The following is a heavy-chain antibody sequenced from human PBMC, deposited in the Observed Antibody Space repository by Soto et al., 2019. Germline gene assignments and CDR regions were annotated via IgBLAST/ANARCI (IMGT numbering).Heavy chain of an antibody. J-gene: IGHJ4*02. CDR1: GGSIRSGSFY. D-gene: IGHD4-4*01. Sequence: QLQMQESGPGLVKPSETLSLTCTVSGGSIRSGSFYWVWIRQPPGKGLEWIGSVIYTGGTAYNSSLKSRVTGPVDTSKNQFSLRLTSVTAADTAVYYCARWDDVYSSFDYWGQGALVTVS. V-gene: IGHV4-39*01. CDR2: VIYTGGT. CDR3: ARWDDVYSSFDY.